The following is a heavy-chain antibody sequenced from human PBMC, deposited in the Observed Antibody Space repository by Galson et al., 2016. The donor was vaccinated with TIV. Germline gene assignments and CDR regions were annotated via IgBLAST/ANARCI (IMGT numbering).Heavy chain of an antibody. D-gene: IGHD3-16*01. CDR1: GDSVSSNSAA. CDR2: TFYRSKWYN. V-gene: IGHV6-1*01. CDR3: ARATPSVFGIIMTLDS. J-gene: IGHJ4*02. Sequence: CAISGDSVSSNSAAWNWLRQSPSRGLEWLGRTFYRSKWYNDCAPSVKSRITINPDTSKNQFSLQLNSVTPEDTAVYYCARATPSVFGIIMTLDSWGQGTLVIVSS.